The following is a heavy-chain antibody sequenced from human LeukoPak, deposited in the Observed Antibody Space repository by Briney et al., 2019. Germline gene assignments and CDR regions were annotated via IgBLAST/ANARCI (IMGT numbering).Heavy chain of an antibody. J-gene: IGHJ4*02. CDR1: RFIFTSTG. D-gene: IGHD2-15*01. CDR3: VRDATVGAAYFDF. V-gene: IGHV3-30*02. CDR2: IRYDGSGK. Sequence: PGGSLRLSCAASRFIFTSTGMHWVRQAPGKGLEWVSFIRYDGSGKYYAASVQGRFIISRDNSKNTLFLQMNSLRLDDTAVYYCVRDATVGAAYFDFWGQGALVTVSS.